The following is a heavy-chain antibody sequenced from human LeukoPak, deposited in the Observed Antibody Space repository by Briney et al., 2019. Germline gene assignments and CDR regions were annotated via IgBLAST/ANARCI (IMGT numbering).Heavy chain of an antibody. Sequence: ASVKVSCKASGYTFTGYYMHWVRQAPGQGFEWMGWINPNSGGTNYAQKFQGRVTMTRDTSISTAYMELSRLRSDDTAVYYCARPSDSSGYYVSQYYFDYWGQGTLVTVSS. CDR3: ARPSDSSGYYVSQYYFDY. CDR2: INPNSGGT. D-gene: IGHD3-22*01. V-gene: IGHV1-2*02. CDR1: GYTFTGYY. J-gene: IGHJ4*02.